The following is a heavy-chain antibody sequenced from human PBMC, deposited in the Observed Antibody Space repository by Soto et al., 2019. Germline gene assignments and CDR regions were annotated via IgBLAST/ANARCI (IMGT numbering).Heavy chain of an antibody. J-gene: IGHJ4*02. V-gene: IGHV4-4*07. Sequence: SETLSLTCTVSGGSINTFYWGWVRHPAGKGLEWIGRIFSSGSTSFNPSLESRVAMSVDTSKNHFSLNLSSVTAADMAVYYCAREGSYSAYNFAHGIQLWSFDFWGQGALVTVSS. D-gene: IGHD5-12*01. CDR1: GGSINTFY. CDR2: IFSSGST. CDR3: AREGSYSAYNFAHGIQLWSFDF.